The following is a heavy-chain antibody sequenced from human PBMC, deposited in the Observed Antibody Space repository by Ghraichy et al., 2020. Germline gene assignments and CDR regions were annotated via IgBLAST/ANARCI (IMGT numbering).Heavy chain of an antibody. CDR3: AKGIAAAGRSYFDY. CDR1: GFTFSSYA. D-gene: IGHD6-13*01. CDR2: ISGGGGST. J-gene: IGHJ4*02. Sequence: GESLNISCAASGFTFSSYAMSWVRQAPGKGLEWVSGISGGGGSTYYADSVKGRFTISRDNSKNTLYLQMNSLRAEDTAVYYCAKGIAAAGRSYFDYWGQGTLVTVSS. V-gene: IGHV3-23*01.